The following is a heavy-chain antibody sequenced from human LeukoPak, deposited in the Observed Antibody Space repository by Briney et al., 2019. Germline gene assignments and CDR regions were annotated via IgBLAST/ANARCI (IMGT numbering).Heavy chain of an antibody. D-gene: IGHD5-18*01. V-gene: IGHV1-2*02. CDR2: INPNSGGT. Sequence: ASVKVSCKASGYTFTGYYMHWVRQAPGQGLEWMGWINPNSGGTNYAQKFQGRVTMTRDTSISTAYMELSRLRSDDTAVYYCAREIAMGVWAFDIWGQGTMVTVSS. CDR1: GYTFTGYY. J-gene: IGHJ3*02. CDR3: AREIAMGVWAFDI.